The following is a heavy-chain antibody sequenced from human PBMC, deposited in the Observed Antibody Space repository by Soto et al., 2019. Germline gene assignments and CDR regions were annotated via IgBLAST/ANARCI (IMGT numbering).Heavy chain of an antibody. V-gene: IGHV3-33*01. Sequence: QVQLVESGGGVVQPGWSLRLSCAASGFTFSSYGMHWVRQAPGKGLEWVAVIWYDGSNKYYADSVKGRFTISRDNSKNTLYLQMNSLRAEDTAVYYCARGSGSRYYDSSGYRLNSIDAFDIWGQGTMVTVSS. J-gene: IGHJ3*02. D-gene: IGHD3-22*01. CDR2: IWYDGSNK. CDR3: ARGSGSRYYDSSGYRLNSIDAFDI. CDR1: GFTFSSYG.